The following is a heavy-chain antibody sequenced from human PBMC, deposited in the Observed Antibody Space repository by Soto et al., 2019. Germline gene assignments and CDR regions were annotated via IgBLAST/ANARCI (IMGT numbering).Heavy chain of an antibody. CDR2: VHHSWGS. Sequence: QVQLQESGPGLVKPSETLSLSCTVSGGSINSYYWSWIRQSPGKRMEWIGYVHHSWGSSYNPSLQSRVAISLDQSTSQFSLKVTSVTATDTAVYYCARQGFGPLHGLVDVWGQGTTVTVSS. D-gene: IGHD3-10*01. CDR1: GGSINSYY. V-gene: IGHV4-59*08. J-gene: IGHJ6*02. CDR3: ARQGFGPLHGLVDV.